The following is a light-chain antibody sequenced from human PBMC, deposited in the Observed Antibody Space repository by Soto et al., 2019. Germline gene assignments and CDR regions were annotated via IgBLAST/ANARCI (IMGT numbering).Light chain of an antibody. CDR3: SSYTTSSTLV. J-gene: IGLJ2*01. CDR1: SSDISAYNS. Sequence: QSVLTQPASVSGSPGQSITISCIGTSSDISAYNSVSWSQQHPGKAPKLIIYEVSSRPTGVSNRFSGSKSGNAASLTSSGLQSEDEAAYYCSSYTTSSTLVFGGGTKVTVL. V-gene: IGLV2-14*01. CDR2: EVS.